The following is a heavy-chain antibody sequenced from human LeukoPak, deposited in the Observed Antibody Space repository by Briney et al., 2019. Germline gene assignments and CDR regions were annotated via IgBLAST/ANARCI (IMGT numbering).Heavy chain of an antibody. D-gene: IGHD6-13*01. V-gene: IGHV3-48*04. CDR1: GFTFSNYG. Sequence: GGSLRLSCAASGFTFSNYGMAWVRQAPGQGLEWVSVISASGKTTNYADSVKGRFTISRDNAKNSLYLQMNSLRAEDTAVYYCASVYSSSLDAFDIWGQGTMVTVSS. CDR2: ISASGKTT. J-gene: IGHJ3*02. CDR3: ASVYSSSLDAFDI.